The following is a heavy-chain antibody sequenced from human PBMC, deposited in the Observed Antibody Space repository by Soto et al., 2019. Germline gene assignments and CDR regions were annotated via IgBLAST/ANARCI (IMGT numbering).Heavy chain of an antibody. V-gene: IGHV4-34*09. Sequence: SETLSLTCAVYGGSFSGYYWSWIRQPPGKGLDWIGEINHSGSTNYNPSLKSRVTISVDTSKNQFSLKLSSVTAADTAVYYCARDRLMATAGTARHYFGLDVWGQGTTVTVSS. CDR2: INHSGST. D-gene: IGHD5-18*01. CDR1: GGSFSGYY. CDR3: ARDRLMATAGTARHYFGLDV. J-gene: IGHJ6*02.